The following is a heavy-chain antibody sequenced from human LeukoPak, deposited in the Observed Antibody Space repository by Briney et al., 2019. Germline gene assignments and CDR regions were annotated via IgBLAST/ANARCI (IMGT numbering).Heavy chain of an antibody. V-gene: IGHV4-4*02. J-gene: IGHJ4*02. CDR1: GGSISSSNW. CDR2: IYHSGST. D-gene: IGHD3-22*01. Sequence: SGTLSLTCAVSGGSISSSNWWSWVRQPPGKGLEWIGEIYHSGSTNYNPSLKSRVTISVDKSKNQFSLKLSSVTAADTAVYYCARETYYYDSSGYYHVFDYWGQGTLVTVSS. CDR3: ARETYYYDSSGYYHVFDY.